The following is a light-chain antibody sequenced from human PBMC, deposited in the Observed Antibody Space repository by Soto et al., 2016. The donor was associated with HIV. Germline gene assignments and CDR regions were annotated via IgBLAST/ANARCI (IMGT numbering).Light chain of an antibody. J-gene: IGKJ1*01. CDR1: QGIRND. V-gene: IGKV1-6*01. CDR3: QQYNTYSQWT. CDR2: AAS. Sequence: AIQMTQSPSSLSASVGDRVTITCRASQGIRNDLGWYQQKPGKAPKLLIYAASSLQSGVPSRFSGSGSGTDFTLTISSLQPEDFASYYCQQYNTYSQWTFGQGTKVEIK.